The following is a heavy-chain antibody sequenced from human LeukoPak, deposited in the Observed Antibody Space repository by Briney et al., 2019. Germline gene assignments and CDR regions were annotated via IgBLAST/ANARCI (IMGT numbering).Heavy chain of an antibody. Sequence: ASVKVSCKASGYTFTNYGLIWVRQAPGQGLEWMGWISGYNGYTNYAQKFQGRVTMTTDTSTTTAHMELRSLTSDDTAVYYCARDRVPTPVVTPTGFDYWGQGALVTVSS. CDR2: ISGYNGYT. V-gene: IGHV1-18*01. D-gene: IGHD4-23*01. CDR1: GYTFTNYG. CDR3: ARDRVPTPVVTPTGFDY. J-gene: IGHJ4*02.